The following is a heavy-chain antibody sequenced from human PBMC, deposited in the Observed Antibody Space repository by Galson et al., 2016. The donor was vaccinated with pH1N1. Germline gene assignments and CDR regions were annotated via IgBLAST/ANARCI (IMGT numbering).Heavy chain of an antibody. Sequence: PGQGLEWMGIINPSGGSTRYAQKFQGRVTMTRDTSTSPVYMELSSLRSEDTAVYYCARADYGDYVGYFDYWGQGTLVTVSS. J-gene: IGHJ4*02. V-gene: IGHV1-46*01. CDR2: INPSGGST. D-gene: IGHD4-17*01. CDR3: ARADYGDYVGYFDY.